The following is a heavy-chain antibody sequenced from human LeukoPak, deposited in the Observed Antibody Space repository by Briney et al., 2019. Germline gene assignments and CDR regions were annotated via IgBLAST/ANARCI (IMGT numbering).Heavy chain of an antibody. CDR2: ISYDGSNK. J-gene: IGHJ4*02. D-gene: IGHD3-10*01. V-gene: IGHV3-30*04. CDR3: AKVAKYYYGPETYYFFEQ. Sequence: GGSLRLSCAASGFTFSSYAMSWVRQAPGKGLEWVAVISYDGSNKYYADSVKGRFTISRDNAKNSLYLQMNSLRVEDTAVYYCAKVAKYYYGPETYYFFEQWGQGTPVTASS. CDR1: GFTFSSYA.